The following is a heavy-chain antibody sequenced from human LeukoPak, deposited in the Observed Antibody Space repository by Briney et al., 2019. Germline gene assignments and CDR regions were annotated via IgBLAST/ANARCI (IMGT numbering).Heavy chain of an antibody. Sequence: GESLKISCKGSGYSCTSYWIGWVRQMPGKGLEWMGIIYPGDSDTRYSPSFQGKVTISADKSISTAYLQWSSLKASDTAMYYCASPSSGWGSAFDIWGQGTMVTVSS. J-gene: IGHJ3*02. CDR3: ASPSSGWGSAFDI. D-gene: IGHD6-19*01. V-gene: IGHV5-51*01. CDR1: GYSCTSYW. CDR2: IYPGDSDT.